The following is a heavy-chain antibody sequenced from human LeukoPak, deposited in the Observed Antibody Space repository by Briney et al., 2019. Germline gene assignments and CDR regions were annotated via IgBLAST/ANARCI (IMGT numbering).Heavy chain of an antibody. CDR1: GFTFSSYA. J-gene: IGHJ4*02. V-gene: IGHV3-23*01. CDR3: AKDGSGSYSGY. CDR2: ISGSGGST. Sequence: TGGSLGLSCAASGFTFSSYAMSWVRQAPGKGLEWVSAISGSGGSTYYADSVKGRFTISRDNSKNTLYLQMNSLRAEDTAVYYCAKDGSGSYSGYWGQGTLVTVSS. D-gene: IGHD1-26*01.